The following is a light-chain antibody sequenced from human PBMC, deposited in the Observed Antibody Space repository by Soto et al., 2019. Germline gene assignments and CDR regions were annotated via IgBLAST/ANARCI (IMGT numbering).Light chain of an antibody. CDR2: GAS. CDR3: QQRSNWQGAT. Sequence: EIVMTQSPATLSLSPGERATLSCRTSQSVSSNLAWYQQKPGQAPRLVIYGASTRATGIPARFSGSGAGTESTLTISSLQSEDFALYYCQQRSNWQGATFGGGTKV. CDR1: QSVSSN. J-gene: IGKJ4*01. V-gene: IGKV3D-15*01.